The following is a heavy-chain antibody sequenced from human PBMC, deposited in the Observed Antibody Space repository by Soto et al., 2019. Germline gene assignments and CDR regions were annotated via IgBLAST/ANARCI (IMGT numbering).Heavy chain of an antibody. CDR1: GYPVTAYY. J-gene: IGHJ3*02. CDR3: ASGGGVGVAGSAAFDM. V-gene: IGHV1-2*02. CDR2: INPATGAA. Sequence: QLHLVQSGAVVKKPGASVTVSCSASGYPVTAYYMHWVRQAPGRGLEWMGGINPATGAAKCTQTFPGSVTKTRDTSTSTVFMELSGLTSEYTAVFYCASGGGVGVAGSAAFDMWGQGTLVTVSS. D-gene: IGHD3-3*01.